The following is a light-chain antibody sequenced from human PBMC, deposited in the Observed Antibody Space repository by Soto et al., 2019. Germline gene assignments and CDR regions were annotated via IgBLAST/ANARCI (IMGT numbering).Light chain of an antibody. V-gene: IGKV3-15*01. Sequence: EIVMTQSPATLSVSPGERATLSCRASQSVSSNLAWYQQKPGQAPRLLIYGASTRATGIPARFSGSGPGTEFTLTISSLQSEDFAVYYCQQYNNWPREFEQGTKVEIK. CDR3: QQYNNWPRE. CDR1: QSVSSN. J-gene: IGKJ1*01. CDR2: GAS.